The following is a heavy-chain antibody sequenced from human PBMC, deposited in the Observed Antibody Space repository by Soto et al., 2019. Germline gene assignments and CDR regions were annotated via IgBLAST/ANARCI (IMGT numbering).Heavy chain of an antibody. CDR2: IIPILGIA. D-gene: IGHD3-22*01. Sequence: SVKVSCKGSGGTFSSYTISRVRQAPGQRLEWMGRIIPILGIANYAQKFQGRVTITADKSTSTAYMELSSLRSEDTAVYYCARVQDYYDSSGYYENWVDPWGQGTLVTVSS. CDR1: GGTFSSYT. J-gene: IGHJ5*02. CDR3: ARVQDYYDSSGYYENWVDP. V-gene: IGHV1-69*02.